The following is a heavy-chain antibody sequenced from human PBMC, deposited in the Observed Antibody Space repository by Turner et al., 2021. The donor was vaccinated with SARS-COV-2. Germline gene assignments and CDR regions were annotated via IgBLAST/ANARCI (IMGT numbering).Heavy chain of an antibody. CDR2: IKQDGSEK. J-gene: IGHJ3*02. CDR1: GFTFSTYW. V-gene: IGHV3-7*04. CDR3: ASDNGYSSSWYSVAFDI. D-gene: IGHD6-13*01. Sequence: VQLVESGGGLVQPGGSLRLSCAASGFTFSTYWMGWVRQAPGKGLEWVANIKQDGSEKYYVDSVKGRFNISRDNTKNSLYLQMNSLRAEDTAVYYCASDNGYSSSWYSVAFDIWGQGTMVTVSS.